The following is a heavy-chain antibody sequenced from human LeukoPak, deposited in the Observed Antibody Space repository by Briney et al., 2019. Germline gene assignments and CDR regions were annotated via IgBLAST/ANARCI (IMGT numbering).Heavy chain of an antibody. V-gene: IGHV3-30-3*01. Sequence: GRSLRLSCAASGFTFSSYAMHWVRQAPGKGLEWVAVISYDGSNKHYADSVKGRFTISRDNSKNTLYLQMNSLRAEDTAVYYCARDLRAYYYDSSGYYPPRDWGQGTLVTVSS. CDR3: ARDLRAYYYDSSGYYPPRD. J-gene: IGHJ4*02. CDR2: ISYDGSNK. CDR1: GFTFSSYA. D-gene: IGHD3-22*01.